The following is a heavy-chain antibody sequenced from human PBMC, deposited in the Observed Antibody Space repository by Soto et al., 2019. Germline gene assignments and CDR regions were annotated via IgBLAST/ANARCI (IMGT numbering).Heavy chain of an antibody. D-gene: IGHD3-10*01. Sequence: QVQLVESGGGVVQPGKSLRLSCVMSGFSVSTFRMHWVRQAPGKALEWVAVIWIDEDTKYYVDSAEGRFTISKDNSKNTLYLQMDRLGVDDTAIYYCVRAGSFGSGIYYDLGFFAPWGQGTLVTVSS. CDR2: IWIDEDTK. J-gene: IGHJ5*02. CDR1: GFSVSTFR. V-gene: IGHV3-33*01. CDR3: VRAGSFGSGIYYDLGFFAP.